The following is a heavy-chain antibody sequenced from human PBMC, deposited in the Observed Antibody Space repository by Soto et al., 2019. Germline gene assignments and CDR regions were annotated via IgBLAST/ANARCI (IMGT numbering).Heavy chain of an antibody. V-gene: IGHV3-33*01. CDR1: GFTFSSYG. CDR2: IWYDGSNK. D-gene: IGHD2-2*02. Sequence: QVQLVESGGGVVQPGRSLRLSCAASGFTFSSYGMHWVRQAPGKGLEWVAVIWYDGSNKYYADSVKGKFTISRDNSKNTLYMQLTRLIAEDTAVYYCARAGEDIVVLPAAIQLSDYYYGMDVCGQGTTVTVSS. J-gene: IGHJ6*02. CDR3: ARAGEDIVVLPAAIQLSDYYYGMDV.